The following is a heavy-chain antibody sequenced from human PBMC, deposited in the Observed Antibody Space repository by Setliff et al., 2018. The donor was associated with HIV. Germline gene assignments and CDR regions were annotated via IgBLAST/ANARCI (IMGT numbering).Heavy chain of an antibody. Sequence: SETLSLTCTVSGGSINLYYWSWIRQPPGKGLEWIGYIQTSGSTKYNPSLTSRVTIPVDTSKTQFSLKLSSVTAADTAIYYCARQPRITAAGTTPPFDPWGQGTLVTVSS. J-gene: IGHJ5*02. CDR2: IQTSGST. CDR3: ARQPRITAAGTTPPFDP. V-gene: IGHV4-4*09. CDR1: GGSINLYY. D-gene: IGHD6-13*01.